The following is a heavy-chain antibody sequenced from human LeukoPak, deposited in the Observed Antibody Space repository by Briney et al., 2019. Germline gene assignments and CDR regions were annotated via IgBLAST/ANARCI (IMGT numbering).Heavy chain of an antibody. V-gene: IGHV5-51*01. J-gene: IGHJ4*02. Sequence: GESLKISFKGSGYRFTSYWIGWVRPMPGKGLGWMGIIYPGDSDTRYSPSFQGQVTISADKSISTAYLQWSSLKASDTAMYYCARQYYYGSGSLLFDYWGQGTLVTVSS. D-gene: IGHD3-10*01. CDR1: GYRFTSYW. CDR3: ARQYYYGSGSLLFDY. CDR2: IYPGDSDT.